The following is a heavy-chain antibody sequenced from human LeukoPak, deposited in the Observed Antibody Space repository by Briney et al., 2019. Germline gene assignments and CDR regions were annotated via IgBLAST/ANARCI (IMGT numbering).Heavy chain of an antibody. CDR1: GFTFSSYA. D-gene: IGHD6-19*01. CDR3: AKCREQWLVCFLDY. J-gene: IGHJ4*02. Sequence: GSLRLSCAASGFTFSSYAMSWVRQAPGKGLEWVSAISGSGGSTYYADSMKGRFTISRDNSKNPLYLQMNSLRAEDPAVYYCAKCREQWLVCFLDYWGQGTLVTVSS. V-gene: IGHV3-23*01. CDR2: ISGSGGST.